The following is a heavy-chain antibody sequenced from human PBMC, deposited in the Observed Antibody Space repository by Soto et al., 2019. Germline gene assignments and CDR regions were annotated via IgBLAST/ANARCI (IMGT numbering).Heavy chain of an antibody. CDR2: TSMTTSYV. D-gene: IGHD2-2*01. Sequence: GGSLRFSCGASGFTFSRYGMSWVRQAPGKGLEWVSSTSMTTSYVYYADSVKGRFSISRDNAKKILYLEMYALRTEDPAVYYCARDPSEGRVGNWFESWGQGTLVTVSS. J-gene: IGHJ5*01. V-gene: IGHV3-21*01. CDR1: GFTFSRYG. CDR3: ARDPSEGRVGNWFES.